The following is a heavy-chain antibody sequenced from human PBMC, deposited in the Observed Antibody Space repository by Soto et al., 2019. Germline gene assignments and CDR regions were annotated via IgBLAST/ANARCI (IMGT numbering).Heavy chain of an antibody. CDR1: GFTFSSYA. CDR3: AKLVPYYDFWSAPGAFDI. CDR2: ISGSGGST. J-gene: IGHJ3*02. Sequence: VGSLRLSCAASGFTFSSYAMSWVRQAPGKGLEWVSAISGSGGSTYYADSVKGRFTISRDNSKNTLYLQMNSLRAEDTAVYYCAKLVPYYDFWSAPGAFDIWGQGTMVTVS. V-gene: IGHV3-23*01. D-gene: IGHD3-3*01.